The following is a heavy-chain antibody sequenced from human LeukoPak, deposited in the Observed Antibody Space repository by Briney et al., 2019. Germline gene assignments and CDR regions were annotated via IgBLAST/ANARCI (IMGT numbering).Heavy chain of an antibody. CDR2: IIPIFGTA. D-gene: IGHD1-26*01. Sequence: ASAKLSCKASGGTFSSYAISWVRHAPGQGLEWMGGIIPIFGTANYAQKFQGRVTITTDESTSTAYMELSSLRSEDTAVYYCARGISGSYTADYWGQGTLVTVSS. V-gene: IGHV1-69*05. J-gene: IGHJ4*02. CDR1: GGTFSSYA. CDR3: ARGISGSYTADY.